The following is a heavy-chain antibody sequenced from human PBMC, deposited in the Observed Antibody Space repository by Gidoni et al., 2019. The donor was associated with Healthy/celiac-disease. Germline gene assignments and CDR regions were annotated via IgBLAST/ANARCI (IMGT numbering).Heavy chain of an antibody. V-gene: IGHV4-34*01. CDR3: APNNSPGGDFDY. J-gene: IGHJ4*02. CDR1: GGSFSGYY. D-gene: IGHD1-20*01. CDR2: INHSGST. Sequence: QVQLPQWGAGLLKPSETLSLTCAVYGGSFSGYYGSWIRQPPGKGLEWIGEINHSGSTNYNPSLKSRVTISVDTSKNQFSLKLSSVTAADTAVYYCAPNNSPGGDFDYWGQGTLVTVSS.